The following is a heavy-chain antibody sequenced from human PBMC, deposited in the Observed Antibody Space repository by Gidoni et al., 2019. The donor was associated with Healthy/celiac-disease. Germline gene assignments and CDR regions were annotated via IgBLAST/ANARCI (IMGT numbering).Heavy chain of an antibody. J-gene: IGHJ6*03. CDR1: GFPFSSYW. V-gene: IGHV3-74*01. CDR2: INSDGSST. D-gene: IGHD4-17*01. CDR3: AGDYGDYYYYYMDV. Sequence: EVQLVESGGGLVQPGGSLSLSCASSGFPFSSYWMHWVRQAPGKGLVWVSRINSDGSSTSYADSVKGRFTISRDNAKNTLCLQMNSLRAEDTAVYYCAGDYGDYYYYYMDVWGKGTTVTVSS.